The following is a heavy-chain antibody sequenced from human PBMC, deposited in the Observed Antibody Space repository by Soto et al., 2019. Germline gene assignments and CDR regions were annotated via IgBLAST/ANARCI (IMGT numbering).Heavy chain of an antibody. CDR3: ARITRS. V-gene: IGHV3-23*01. Sequence: GGSLRLSCAASGLTVGSSAMTWVRQAPGKGLEWISSLSGDGKATYYADSVKGRFTISRDISKNTLFLQMDSLRVEDTAIYFCARITRSWGQGTPVTVSS. J-gene: IGHJ1*01. CDR2: LSGDGKAT. CDR1: GLTVGSSA. D-gene: IGHD3-3*01.